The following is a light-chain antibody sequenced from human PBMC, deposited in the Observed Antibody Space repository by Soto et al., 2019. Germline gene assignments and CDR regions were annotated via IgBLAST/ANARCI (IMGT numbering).Light chain of an antibody. Sequence: QFTLTQPASVSGPPGQSPTISCTGISRDVGKYVPVSWYQQHSGRAPKIMIFEVNKRPSVVSDRFSCSKSGNTASLTISGLQADDEADYYGFSYGLSTPWVFGGGTKVTVL. CDR1: SRDVGKYVP. CDR2: EVN. CDR3: FSYGLSTPWV. J-gene: IGLJ3*02. V-gene: IGLV2-23*02.